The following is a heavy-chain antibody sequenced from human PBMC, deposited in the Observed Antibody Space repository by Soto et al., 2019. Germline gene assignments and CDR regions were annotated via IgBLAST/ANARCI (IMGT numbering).Heavy chain of an antibody. D-gene: IGHD6-6*01. V-gene: IGHV3-49*04. CDR2: IRSKAYGGTT. J-gene: IGHJ6*02. Sequence: GGSLRLSCTASGFTFGDYIMSWVRQAPGKGLEWVGFIRSKAYGGTTEYAASVKGRFTISRDDSKSIAYLEMNSLKTEDTAVYYCTRVAAQGLVNYYRMDVWGQGTTVTVSS. CDR3: TRVAAQGLVNYYRMDV. CDR1: GFTFGDYI.